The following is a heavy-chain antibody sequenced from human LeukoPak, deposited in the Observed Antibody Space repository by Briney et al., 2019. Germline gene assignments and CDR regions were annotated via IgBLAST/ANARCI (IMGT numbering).Heavy chain of an antibody. CDR1: AYTFTTYY. D-gene: IGHD5-24*01. CDR3: ASGYKTVSVFDH. J-gene: IGHJ4*02. CDR2: INPSGGGT. Sequence: ASVKVSCKASAYTFTTYYMHWVRQAPGQGLVWMGLINPSGGGTRYAQKFQGRVTMTRDTSTSTVYMELSSLRSEDTAVYYCASGYKTVSVFDHWGQGTLVTVSS. V-gene: IGHV1-46*01.